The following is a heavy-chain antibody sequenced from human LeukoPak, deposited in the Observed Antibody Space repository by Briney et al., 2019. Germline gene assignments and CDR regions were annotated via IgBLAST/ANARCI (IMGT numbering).Heavy chain of an antibody. Sequence: SETLSLTCAVYGGSFSGYYWSWIRQPPGKGLEWIVELNHSGSTNYNPYLKSRATISVDKCKRQFCLKLSEVTAAYTAVYYCARGVVAFNWGEGTLVTVS. J-gene: IGHJ4*02. CDR1: GGSFSGYY. D-gene: IGHD2-15*01. CDR2: LNHSGST. V-gene: IGHV4-34*01. CDR3: ARGVVAFN.